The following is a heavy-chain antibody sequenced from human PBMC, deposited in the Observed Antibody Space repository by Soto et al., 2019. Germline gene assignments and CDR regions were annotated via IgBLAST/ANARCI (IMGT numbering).Heavy chain of an antibody. CDR3: ARDNSGTRRRITMVRGVIKKNWFDP. J-gene: IGHJ5*02. Sequence: SETLSLTCAVYGGSFSGYYWSWIRQPPGKGLEWIGEINHSGSTNYNPSLKSRVTISVDTSKNQFSLKLSSVTAADTAVYYCARDNSGTRRRITMVRGVIKKNWFDPWGQGTLVTSPQ. CDR2: INHSGST. V-gene: IGHV4-34*01. CDR1: GGSFSGYY. D-gene: IGHD3-10*01.